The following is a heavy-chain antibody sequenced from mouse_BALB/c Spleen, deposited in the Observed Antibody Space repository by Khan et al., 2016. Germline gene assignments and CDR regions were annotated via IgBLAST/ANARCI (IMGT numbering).Heavy chain of an antibody. V-gene: IGHV9-3-1*01. J-gene: IGHJ4*01. D-gene: IGHD2-14*01. CDR2: INTYTGEP. CDR1: GYTFTNYG. CDR3: AAYYRDAMDY. Sequence: QIQLVQSGPELKKPGETVKISCKASGYTFTNYGMNWVKQAPGKGLKWMGWINTYTGEPTYADDFKGRFAFALETSASTAYLQITNLKSEVTATYFCAAYYRDAMDYWGQGTSVTVSS.